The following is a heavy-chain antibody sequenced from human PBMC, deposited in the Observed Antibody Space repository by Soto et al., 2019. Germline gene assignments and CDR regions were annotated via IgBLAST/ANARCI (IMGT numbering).Heavy chain of an antibody. CDR3: AREYILTGYYKGYGMDV. D-gene: IGHD3-9*01. J-gene: IGHJ6*02. Sequence: GASVKVSCKASGYTFTSYGISWVRQAPGQGLEWMGWISAYSGGTNYAQKFQGWVTMTRDTSISTAYMELNRLRSDDTAVYYCAREYILTGYYKGYGMDVWGQGTTVTVSS. CDR2: ISAYSGGT. V-gene: IGHV1-2*04. CDR1: GYTFTSYG.